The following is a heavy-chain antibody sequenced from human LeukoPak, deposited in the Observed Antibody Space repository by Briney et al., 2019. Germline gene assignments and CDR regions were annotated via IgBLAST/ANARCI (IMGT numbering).Heavy chain of an antibody. CDR3: AKGPVVTFDI. J-gene: IGHJ3*02. Sequence: GGSLRLSCAASGFTVSSNYMSWVRQAPGKGLVWVSRINSDGSSTSYADSVKGRFTISRDNSKNTLYLQMNSLRAEDTAVYYCAKGPVVTFDIWGQGTMVTVSS. CDR2: INSDGSST. V-gene: IGHV3-74*01. D-gene: IGHD2-15*01. CDR1: GFTVSSNY.